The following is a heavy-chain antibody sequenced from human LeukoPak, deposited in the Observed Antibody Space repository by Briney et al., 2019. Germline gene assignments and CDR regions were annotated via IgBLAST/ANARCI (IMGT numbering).Heavy chain of an antibody. J-gene: IGHJ4*02. CDR1: GYSFTSYW. CDR3: ASSRDGYNYEAGLIDY. CDR2: IYPGDSDT. Sequence: KPGESLKISCKGSGYSFTSYWIGWVRQMPGKGLEWMGIIYPGDSDTRYSPSFQGQVTISADKSISTAYLQWSSLKASDTAMYYCASSRDGYNYEAGLIDYWGQGTLVTVSS. D-gene: IGHD5-24*01. V-gene: IGHV5-51*01.